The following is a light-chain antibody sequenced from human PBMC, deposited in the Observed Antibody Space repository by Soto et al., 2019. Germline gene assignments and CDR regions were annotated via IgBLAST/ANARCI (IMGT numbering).Light chain of an antibody. V-gene: IGKV1-8*01. CDR2: AAS. J-gene: IGKJ1*01. CDR1: QGISSY. Sequence: AIRMTQSPSSFSASTGDRVTITCRATQGISSYLAWYQQKPGKAPKLLIYAASTLQSGVPSRLSGSGSGTDFTLTICCLQSEDFATYYCQQYYSYPRTFGQGTKVEIK. CDR3: QQYYSYPRT.